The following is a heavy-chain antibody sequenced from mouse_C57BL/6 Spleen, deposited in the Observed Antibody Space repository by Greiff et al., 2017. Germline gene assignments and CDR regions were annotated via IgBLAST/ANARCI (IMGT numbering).Heavy chain of an antibody. D-gene: IGHD1-1*01. CDR3: ASTVVDFDY. Sequence: QVHVKQPGAELVKPGASVKMSCKASGYTFTSYWITWVKQRPGQGLEWIGDIYPGSGSTNYNEKFKSKATLTVDTSSSTAYMQLSSLTSEDSAVYYCASTVVDFDYWGQGTTLTVSS. J-gene: IGHJ2*01. CDR1: GYTFTSYW. V-gene: IGHV1-55*01. CDR2: IYPGSGST.